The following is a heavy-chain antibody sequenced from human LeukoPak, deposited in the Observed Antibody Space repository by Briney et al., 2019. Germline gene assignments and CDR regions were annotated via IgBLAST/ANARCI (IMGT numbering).Heavy chain of an antibody. CDR1: GGSISSYY. Sequence: SETLSLTCTVSGGSISSYYWSWIRQPPGKGLEWIGYIYYSGSTNYNPSLKSRVTISVDTSKNQFSLKLSSVTAADTAVYYCARGRDYYDSSGYYYFDLWGRGTLVTVSS. CDR2: IYYSGST. D-gene: IGHD3-22*01. CDR3: ARGRDYYDSSGYYYFDL. V-gene: IGHV4-59*01. J-gene: IGHJ2*01.